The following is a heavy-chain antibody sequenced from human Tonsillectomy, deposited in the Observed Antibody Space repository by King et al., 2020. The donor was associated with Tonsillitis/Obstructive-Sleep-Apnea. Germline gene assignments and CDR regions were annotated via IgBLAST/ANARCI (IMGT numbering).Heavy chain of an antibody. CDR2: IYPGDSDT. CDR3: ARLFSGESYVGYFDS. V-gene: IGHV5-51*03. D-gene: IGHD3-10*01. J-gene: IGHJ4*01. Sequence: EFQLVQSEAEVKKPGESLKISCRASGYSFSTYWIGWVRQRPGRGPEYIGLIYPGDSDTTYSPSFQGQVTMSADKSISTAYLHWSSLKASDTAMYFCARLFSGESYVGYFDSWGQGILVTVSS. CDR1: GYSFSTYW.